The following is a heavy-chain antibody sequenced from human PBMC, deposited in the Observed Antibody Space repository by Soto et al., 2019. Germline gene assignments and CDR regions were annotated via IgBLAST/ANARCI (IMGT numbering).Heavy chain of an antibody. D-gene: IGHD3-22*01. Sequence: PGGSLRLSCAASGFTFSIYSMNWVRQAPGKGLEWVSYISSSSTIYYAGSVKGRFTISRDNAKNSLYLQMNSLRDEDTAVYYCARGSTYYYDSSGYHNPYYYYYYGMDVWGKGTNLTVPQ. J-gene: IGHJ6*04. V-gene: IGHV3-48*02. CDR3: ARGSTYYYDSSGYHNPYYYYYYGMDV. CDR2: ISSSSTI. CDR1: GFTFSIYS.